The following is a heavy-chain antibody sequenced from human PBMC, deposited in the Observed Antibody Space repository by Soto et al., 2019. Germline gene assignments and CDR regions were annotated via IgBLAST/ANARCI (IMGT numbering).Heavy chain of an antibody. CDR3: AKNGQPPYYYYGMDV. V-gene: IGHV1-18*01. CDR2: ISGYNGDT. J-gene: IGHJ6*02. CDR1: GYTFSRYG. Sequence: QGQLVQSGPEVKKPGASVKVSCKASGYTFSRYGISWVRQAPGQGLEWMGWISGYNGDTIYAQKVQGRDTMTIDTSTYTAYMEVRSLTSDDTAIYYCAKNGQPPYYYYGMDVWGQGTTVTVSS. D-gene: IGHD2-8*01.